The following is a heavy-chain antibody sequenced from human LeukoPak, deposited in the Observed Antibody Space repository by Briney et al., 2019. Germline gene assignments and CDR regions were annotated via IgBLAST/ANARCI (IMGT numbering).Heavy chain of an antibody. Sequence: PGGSLRLSCEASGFRFSYFWMSWVRQAPGKGLEWVANINEDGSQKYYVDSVKGRFTISRDNTKKLVFLQMNSLRAEDTAVYYCAREEGPFDFWGQGTLVTVSS. J-gene: IGHJ4*02. V-gene: IGHV3-7*01. CDR1: GFRFSYFW. CDR2: INEDGSQK. CDR3: AREEGPFDF.